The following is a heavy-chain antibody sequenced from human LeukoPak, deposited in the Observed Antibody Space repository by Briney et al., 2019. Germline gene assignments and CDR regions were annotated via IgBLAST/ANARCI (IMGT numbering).Heavy chain of an antibody. CDR1: GFTFDDYA. CDR3: AKARYYDFWSGYAFDY. Sequence: PGGSLRLSCAASGFTFDDYAMHWVRQVPGKGLEWVSGISWNSGSIGYADSVKGRFTISRDNAKNSLYLQMNSLRAEDTALYYCAKARYYDFWSGYAFDYWGQGTLVTVSS. CDR2: ISWNSGSI. J-gene: IGHJ4*02. D-gene: IGHD3-3*01. V-gene: IGHV3-9*01.